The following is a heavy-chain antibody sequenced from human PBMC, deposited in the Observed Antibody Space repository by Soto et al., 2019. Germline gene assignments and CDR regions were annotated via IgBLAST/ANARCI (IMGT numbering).Heavy chain of an antibody. CDR2: FYYDGRT. CDR1: GASFSDANYY. D-gene: IGHD2-21*01. J-gene: IGHJ4*02. CDR3: ARRSHIVVAQT. Sequence: SETLSLTCIVSGASFSDANYYWVWIRQPPGEGLEWIGSFYYDGRTYYNASLKSRVTISVDTSKNHFSLMLTSVTAADTAVYYCARRSHIVVAQTWGQGTLVTVSS. V-gene: IGHV4-39*02.